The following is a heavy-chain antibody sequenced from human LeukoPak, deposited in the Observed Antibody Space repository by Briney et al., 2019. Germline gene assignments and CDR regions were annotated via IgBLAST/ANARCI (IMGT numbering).Heavy chain of an antibody. Sequence: GGSLRLSCAASGFTFSSYAMSWVRQAPGKGLEWVSAISGSGGSTYYADSVKGRFTISRDNSKNTPYLQMNSLRAEDTAVYYCAKDGIANWVHPVVSYFDYWGQGTLVTVSS. J-gene: IGHJ4*02. CDR1: GFTFSSYA. CDR3: AKDGIANWVHPVVSYFDY. D-gene: IGHD7-27*01. CDR2: ISGSGGST. V-gene: IGHV3-23*01.